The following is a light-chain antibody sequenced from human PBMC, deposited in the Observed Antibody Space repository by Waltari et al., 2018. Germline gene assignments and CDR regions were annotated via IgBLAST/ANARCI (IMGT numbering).Light chain of an antibody. CDR3: QQSYSTLYT. J-gene: IGKJ2*01. CDR1: QSISSY. Sequence: DIQMTQPPFSLSASVGARVTITCRASQSISSYLNWYQQKPRKAPNLLISAASSLQSGVPSRFSVSAAGTDFNLTIGCLQPVDVATYYGQQSYSTLYTSSQGTKLEIK. CDR2: AAS. V-gene: IGKV1-39*01.